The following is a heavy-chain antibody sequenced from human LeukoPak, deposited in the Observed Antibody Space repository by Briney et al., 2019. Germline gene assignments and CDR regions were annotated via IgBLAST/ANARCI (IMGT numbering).Heavy chain of an antibody. J-gene: IGHJ4*02. V-gene: IGHV3-23*01. CDR3: AKRGGSIWYQFDS. Sequence: PGGSLRLSCVASGFIFSNYAMSWVRLAPGKGLEWVSTLSASGGNTYYADSVKGRFTISRDTSKNTVYLQMNSLRAEDTAVYFCAKRGGSIWYQFDSWGQGTLVTVSS. D-gene: IGHD6-13*01. CDR2: LSASGGNT. CDR1: GFIFSNYA.